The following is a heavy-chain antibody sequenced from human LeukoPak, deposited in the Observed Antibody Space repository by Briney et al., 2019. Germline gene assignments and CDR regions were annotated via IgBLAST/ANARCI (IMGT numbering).Heavy chain of an antibody. CDR1: GYTFTSYD. CDR3: ARERNLPAANDFDY. D-gene: IGHD2-2*01. V-gene: IGHV1-18*01. J-gene: IGHJ4*02. CDR2: ISAYNGNT. Sequence: ASVKVSCKASGYTFTSYDINWVRQATGQGLEWMGWISAYNGNTNYAQKLQGRVTMTTDTSTSTAYMELRSLRSDDTAVYYCARERNLPAANDFDYWGQGTLVTVSS.